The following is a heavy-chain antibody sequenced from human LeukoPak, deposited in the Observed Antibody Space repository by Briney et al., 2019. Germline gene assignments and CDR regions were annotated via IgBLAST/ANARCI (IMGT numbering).Heavy chain of an antibody. D-gene: IGHD6-13*01. J-gene: IGHJ4*02. CDR2: IDSNGGGA. V-gene: IGHV3-74*03. Sequence: GGSLRLSCATSGFTFNIYWMQWVRQVPGKGLVWVSRIDSNGGGATYADSVKGRFTTSRDNGNNTMYLQMNSLRAEDTAIYYGARAKYSSRWSLDYWGQGALVTVSS. CDR3: ARAKYSSRWSLDY. CDR1: GFTFNIYW.